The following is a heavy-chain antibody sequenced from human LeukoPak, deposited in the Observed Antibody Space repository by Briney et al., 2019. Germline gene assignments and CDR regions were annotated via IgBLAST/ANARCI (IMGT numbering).Heavy chain of an antibody. CDR1: GGSISSYY. CDR3: ARGLVGVNY. V-gene: IGHV4-59*01. D-gene: IGHD2-2*01. Sequence: SETLSLTCTVSGGSISSYYWSWIRQPPGKGLEWIGYIYYSGSTNYNPSLKSRVTISVDTYKNQFTLKLSSVTAADTAVYYCARGLVGVNYWGQGTLVTVSS. CDR2: IYYSGST. J-gene: IGHJ4*02.